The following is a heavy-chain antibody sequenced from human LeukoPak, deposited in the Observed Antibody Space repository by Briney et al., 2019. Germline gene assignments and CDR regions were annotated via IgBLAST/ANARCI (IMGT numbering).Heavy chain of an antibody. D-gene: IGHD5-24*01. CDR3: GRHSEGKWLQNWYFDL. V-gene: IGHV5-51*01. Sequence: GASLQISFKGLGSDFITYWNAWVRQRPGKGLDWMGITHPGGSETRYDPSFQGQITISADKPISPASLQWTNLQASDTAMYYCGRHSEGKWLQNWYFDLWGRGTLVTVSS. CDR2: THPGGSET. J-gene: IGHJ2*01. CDR1: GSDFITYW.